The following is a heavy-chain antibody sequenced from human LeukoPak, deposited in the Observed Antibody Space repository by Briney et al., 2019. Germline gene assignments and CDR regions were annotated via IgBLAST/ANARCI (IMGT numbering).Heavy chain of an antibody. CDR3: ASPGRYYFQH. CDR1: GGXISSYY. D-gene: IGHD3-10*01. CDR2: IYYSGST. V-gene: IGHV4-59*08. Sequence: PSETLSLTCSVSGGXISSYYCSWIRQPPGKGLEWIGYIYYSGSTNYNPSLKSRVTISVDTSKNQFSLKLSSVTAADTAVYYCASPGRYYFQHWGQGTLVTVSS. J-gene: IGHJ1*01.